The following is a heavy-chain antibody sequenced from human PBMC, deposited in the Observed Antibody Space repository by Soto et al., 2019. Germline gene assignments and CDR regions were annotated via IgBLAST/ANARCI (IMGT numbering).Heavy chain of an antibody. V-gene: IGHV2-26*01. D-gene: IGHD3-22*01. Sequence: SGPTLVNPTETLTLTCTFSGFSLSNARMGVSWIRQPPGKALEWLAHIFSNDEKSYSTSLKSRLTISKDTSKSQVVLTMTNMDPVDTATYYCALKGYSSGYYGYWGQGTLVTVSS. CDR2: IFSNDEK. CDR1: GFSLSNARMG. J-gene: IGHJ4*02. CDR3: ALKGYSSGYYGY.